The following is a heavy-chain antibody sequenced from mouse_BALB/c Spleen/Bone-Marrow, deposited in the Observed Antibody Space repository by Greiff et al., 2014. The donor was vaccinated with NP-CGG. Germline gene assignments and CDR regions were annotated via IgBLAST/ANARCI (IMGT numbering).Heavy chain of an antibody. CDR3: ARGQAH. Sequence: QVQLQQSGAELARPGASVKMSCKASGYTFTNYTMHWVKQRPGQGLEWIGYINPSSGYTNYNQKFKDKATLTADKSSSTAYMQLSSLTSEDSAVRYCARGQAHWGQGTLITVSA. V-gene: IGHV1-4*01. D-gene: IGHD6-1*01. J-gene: IGHJ3*01. CDR2: INPSSGYT. CDR1: GYTFTNYT.